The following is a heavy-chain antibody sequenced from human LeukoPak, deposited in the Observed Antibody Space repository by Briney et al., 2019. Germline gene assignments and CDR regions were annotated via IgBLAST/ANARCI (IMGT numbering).Heavy chain of an antibody. CDR2: VYYTGTT. Sequence: SETLSLTCALSGGSIKNYYWSWIRQPLGEGLEWIGYVYYTGTTTYNPSLKSRVTISVETSKNQFSLTLNSVTAADTAVYHCARQSDPYYHYGLDFWGQGTTVIVSS. CDR1: GGSIKNYY. CDR3: ARQSDPYYHYGLDF. J-gene: IGHJ6*02. V-gene: IGHV4-59*01.